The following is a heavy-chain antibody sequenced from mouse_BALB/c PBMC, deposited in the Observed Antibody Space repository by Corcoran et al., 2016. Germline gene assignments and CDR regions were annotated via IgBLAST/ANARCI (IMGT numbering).Heavy chain of an antibody. CDR3: AREPYAMDY. V-gene: IGHV9-1*02. CDR2: INTYTGEP. CDR1: GYTFTNYG. J-gene: IGHJ4*01. Sequence: QIRLVQSGPELKKPGETVKISCKASGYTFTNYGMNWVKQAPGKGLKWMGWINTYTGEPTYADDFKGRFAFSLETSVSTAYLQINNLKNEDMATYFCAREPYAMDYWGQGTSVTVSS.